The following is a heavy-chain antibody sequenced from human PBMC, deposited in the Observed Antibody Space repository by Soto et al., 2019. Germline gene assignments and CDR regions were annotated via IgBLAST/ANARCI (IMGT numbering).Heavy chain of an antibody. CDR3: ARAFSSSKGLXXY. Sequence: QVQLVQSGAEVKKPGASVKVSCKASGYTFTGYYMHWVRQAPGQGLEWMGWINPNSGGTNYAQKFQGRVTMTRXTSISTAYMELSRLRSDXTXXYYCARAFSSSKGLXXYWGQGTLVTVSS. J-gene: IGHJ4*02. CDR2: INPNSGGT. D-gene: IGHD6-6*01. V-gene: IGHV1-2*02. CDR1: GYTFTGYY.